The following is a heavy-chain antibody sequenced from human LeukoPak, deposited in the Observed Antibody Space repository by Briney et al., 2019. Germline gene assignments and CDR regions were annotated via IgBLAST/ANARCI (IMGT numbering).Heavy chain of an antibody. J-gene: IGHJ4*02. CDR3: AREDGYIDY. CDR1: GGSISSYY. Sequence: PSGTLSLTCTVSGGSISSYYWSWIRQPPGKGLEWIGYIYYSGSTNYNPSLKSRVTISVDTSKNQFSLKLSSVTAADTAVYYCAREDGYIDYWGQGTLVTVSS. D-gene: IGHD5-24*01. CDR2: IYYSGST. V-gene: IGHV4-59*01.